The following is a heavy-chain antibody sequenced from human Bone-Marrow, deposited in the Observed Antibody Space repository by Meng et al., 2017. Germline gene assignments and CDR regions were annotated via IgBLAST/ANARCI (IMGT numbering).Heavy chain of an antibody. V-gene: IGHV3-7*01. Sequence: GGSLRLSCAASGFSFSSYWMSWVRQAPGKGLEWVANIKQDGSEKYYVDSVKGRFTISRDNAKNSLYLQMNSLRAEDTAVYYCASLLITMIVEVSPYDAFDIWGQGTMVTVSS. CDR3: ASLLITMIVEVSPYDAFDI. D-gene: IGHD3-22*01. J-gene: IGHJ3*02. CDR1: GFSFSSYW. CDR2: IKQDGSEK.